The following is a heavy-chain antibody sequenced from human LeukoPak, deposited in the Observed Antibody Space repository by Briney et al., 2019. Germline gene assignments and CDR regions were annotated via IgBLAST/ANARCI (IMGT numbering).Heavy chain of an antibody. CDR1: GYTFTGYY. J-gene: IGHJ3*02. CDR3: ARDSSSWSHAFDI. D-gene: IGHD6-13*01. CDR2: INPNSGGT. Sequence: ASVKVSCKASGYTFTGYYMHWVRQAPGQGLEWMGWINPNSGGTNYAQKFQGRVTMTRDTSISTAYMELSRLRSDDTAVYYRARDSSSWSHAFDIWGQGTMVTVSS. V-gene: IGHV1-2*02.